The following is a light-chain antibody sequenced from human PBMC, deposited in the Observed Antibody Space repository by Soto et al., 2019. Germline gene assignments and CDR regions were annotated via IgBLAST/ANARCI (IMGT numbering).Light chain of an antibody. V-gene: IGLV2-14*01. Sequence: QSVLAQPASVSGSPGQSITISCTGTSSDVGGYNYVSWYQQHPGKAPKLMIYDVSNRPSGVSNRFSGSKSGNTASLTISGLQAEDEADYYCSSYTSSSPLVFGTGTEVTVL. CDR2: DVS. CDR1: SSDVGGYNY. CDR3: SSYTSSSPLV. J-gene: IGLJ1*01.